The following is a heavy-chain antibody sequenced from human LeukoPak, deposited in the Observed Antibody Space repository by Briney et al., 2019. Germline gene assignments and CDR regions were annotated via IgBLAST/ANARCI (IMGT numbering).Heavy chain of an antibody. CDR2: NYDCGIT. J-gene: IGHJ4*02. Sequence: SETLSPTCTVSAGSISSYFWSWIRHAPGKGLEWIVYNYDCGITSYSPSLKSRVTMSLDSSKRQFSLKLSSVTAADTAVYYCARLLRYAKYYFDYWGQGTLVTVSS. V-gene: IGHV4-59*13. CDR1: AGSISSYF. CDR3: ARLLRYAKYYFDY. D-gene: IGHD3-9*01.